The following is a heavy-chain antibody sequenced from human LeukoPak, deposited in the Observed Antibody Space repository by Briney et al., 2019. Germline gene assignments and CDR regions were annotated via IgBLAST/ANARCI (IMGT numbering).Heavy chain of an antibody. J-gene: IGHJ6*02. CDR3: ARDRADPNYYYYGMDV. Sequence: ASETLSLTCTVSGGSINSHYCSWIRHPPRTGLERVSVVYSFCSTYYADSVKGRFTISIHNSKNTLYLQMNSLRAEDTAVYYCARDRADPNYYYYGMDVWGQGTTVTVSS. CDR1: GGSINSHY. V-gene: IGHV3-53*04. CDR2: VYSFCST.